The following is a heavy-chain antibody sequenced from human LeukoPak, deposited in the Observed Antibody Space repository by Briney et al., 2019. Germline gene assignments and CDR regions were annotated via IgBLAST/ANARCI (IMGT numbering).Heavy chain of an antibody. CDR3: ARLRAAAYGMDV. D-gene: IGHD6-13*01. CDR2: IYYSGST. J-gene: IGHJ6*02. Sequence: SETLSLTCTVSGGSISSYYWSWIRQPPGKGLEWIGYIYYSGSTNYNPSLKSRVTISMDASKSQFSLRLNSVTAADTAVYYCARLRAAAYGMDVWGQGTTVTVSS. CDR1: GGSISSYY. V-gene: IGHV4-59*01.